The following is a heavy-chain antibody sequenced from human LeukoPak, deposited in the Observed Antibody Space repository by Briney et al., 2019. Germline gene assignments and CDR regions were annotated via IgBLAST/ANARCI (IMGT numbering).Heavy chain of an antibody. D-gene: IGHD1-1*01. Sequence: APVKVSCKASGYTFTGYCMHWVRQAPGQGLEWMGRISPNSGVTNYAQKFQGRVTMARDTSINTAYMELSGLRSDDTAVYYCARDLNDINHVIGSVWGQGTLVTVSS. CDR3: ARDLNDINHVIGSV. CDR1: GYTFTGYC. CDR2: ISPNSGVT. J-gene: IGHJ4*02. V-gene: IGHV1-2*06.